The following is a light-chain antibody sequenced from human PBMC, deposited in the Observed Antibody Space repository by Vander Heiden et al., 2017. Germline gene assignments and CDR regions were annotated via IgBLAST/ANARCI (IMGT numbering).Light chain of an antibody. Sequence: EIVLTQSPGTLSFSPGERATLSCRASQSVTSDYLAWYQQTPGQAPRLLIYGASSRATGIPDRFSGSGSGTDFTLTISRLEPEDFAVYYCQQYGRSGTFGGGTKVEIK. CDR3: QQYGRSGT. CDR1: QSVTSDY. V-gene: IGKV3-20*01. CDR2: GAS. J-gene: IGKJ4*01.